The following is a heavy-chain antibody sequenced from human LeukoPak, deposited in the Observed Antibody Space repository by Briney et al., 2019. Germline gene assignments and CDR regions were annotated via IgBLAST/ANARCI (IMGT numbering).Heavy chain of an antibody. Sequence: ASVKVSCKTSGYTFTTYYIHWVRQAPGQGLEWMGWINVHTGVAHYAQKFHGRVTMTRDTSISTAYMELSRLRSDDTAVFYCARTHYDSSAYYSPAGYWGQGTLVTVSS. CDR2: INVHTGVA. CDR1: GYTFTTYY. V-gene: IGHV1-2*02. D-gene: IGHD3-22*01. CDR3: ARTHYDSSAYYSPAGY. J-gene: IGHJ4*02.